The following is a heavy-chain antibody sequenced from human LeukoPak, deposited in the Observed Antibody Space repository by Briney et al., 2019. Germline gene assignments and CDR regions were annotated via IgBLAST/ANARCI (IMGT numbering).Heavy chain of an antibody. CDR2: ISWSSGHM. V-gene: IGHV3-9*01. D-gene: IGHD2-15*01. CDR3: VRSVVVVAATPTHFDL. Sequence: GRSLRLSCAAAEFKFDDYAMHWVRQGPGKGLEWVAGISWSSGHMEYAESVKGRFTISRDNARNALYLQMDGLRRDDTALYHCVRSVVVVAATPTHFDLWGRGTQVIVSS. J-gene: IGHJ2*01. CDR1: EFKFDDYA.